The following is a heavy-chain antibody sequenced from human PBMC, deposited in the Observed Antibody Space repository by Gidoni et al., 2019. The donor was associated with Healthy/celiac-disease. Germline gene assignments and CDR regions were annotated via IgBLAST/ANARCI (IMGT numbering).Heavy chain of an antibody. V-gene: IGHV3-7*01. J-gene: IGHJ6*02. CDR1: GFTFSSYW. CDR3: ARDLITIFGVVIPYYYYGMDV. CDR2: IKQDGSEK. D-gene: IGHD3-3*01. Sequence: EVQLVESGGGLVQPGGSLRLSCAASGFTFSSYWLSWVRQAPGKGLEWVANIKQDGSEKYYVDSVKGRFTISRDNAKNSLYLQMNSLRAEDTAVYYCARDLITIFGVVIPYYYYGMDVWGQGTTVTVSS.